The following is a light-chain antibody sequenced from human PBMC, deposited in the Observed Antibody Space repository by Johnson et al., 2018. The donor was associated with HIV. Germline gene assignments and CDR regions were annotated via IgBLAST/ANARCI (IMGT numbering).Light chain of an antibody. CDR3: GTWDSSLSGV. CDR1: SSNIGNNY. V-gene: IGLV1-51*02. CDR2: ENN. Sequence: QSVLTQPPSVSAAPGQKVTISCSGSSSNIGNNYVSWYQQLPGTAPKLLIYENNKRPSGIPDRFYGSSSVTSATLGITGRPTGDEADYYCGTWDSSLSGVFGTGTKVTVL. J-gene: IGLJ1*01.